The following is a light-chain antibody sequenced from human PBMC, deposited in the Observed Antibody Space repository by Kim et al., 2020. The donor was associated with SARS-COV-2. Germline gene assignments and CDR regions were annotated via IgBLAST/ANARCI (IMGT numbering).Light chain of an antibody. CDR1: RSNIGNNA. Sequence: ELTQPPSVSAAPRQRVTISCSGSRSNIGNNAVNWYQQFPGKAPKLVIYYDDLLPSGVSDRFSGSKSGTSASLAISGLQSEDEADYYCGAWDDSLNGPVFGGGTQLTVL. CDR2: YDD. J-gene: IGLJ3*02. V-gene: IGLV1-36*01. CDR3: GAWDDSLNGPV.